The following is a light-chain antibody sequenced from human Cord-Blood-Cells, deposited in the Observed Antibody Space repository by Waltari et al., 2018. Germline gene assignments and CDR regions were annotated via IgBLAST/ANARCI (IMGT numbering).Light chain of an antibody. V-gene: IGKV1-39*01. CDR2: AAS. Sequence: DIKMTQSPSSLSASVGDRVTITCRASQSISSYLNWYQQKPGKAPQLLIYAASSLQSGVPSRFSGSGSGTDFTLTISSLQPEDFATYYCQQSYSTPRTFGQGTKVEIK. J-gene: IGKJ1*01. CDR1: QSISSY. CDR3: QQSYSTPRT.